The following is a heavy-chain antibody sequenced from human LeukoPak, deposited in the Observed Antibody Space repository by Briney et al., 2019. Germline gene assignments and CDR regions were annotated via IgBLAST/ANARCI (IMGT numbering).Heavy chain of an antibody. CDR1: GFTFSNYA. CDR3: ARGLRDCSSTTCFTYWYFDL. D-gene: IGHD2-2*02. V-gene: IGHV3-64*01. Sequence: GGSLRLSCAASGFTFSNYAIHWVRQAPGKGLEYVSGLNSNEGSTYYANSVKGRFSISRDNSKNTLYLQLGSLRDEDMAVYYCARGLRDCSSTTCFTYWYFDLWGRGTRVTVSS. CDR2: LNSNEGST. J-gene: IGHJ2*01.